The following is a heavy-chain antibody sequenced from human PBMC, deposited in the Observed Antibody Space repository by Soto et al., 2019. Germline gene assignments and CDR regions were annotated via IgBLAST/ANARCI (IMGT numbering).Heavy chain of an antibody. J-gene: IGHJ4*02. D-gene: IGHD2-21*01. CDR1: GGSISSGGYY. CDR3: TRGGDAYKNGH. V-gene: IGHV4-61*08. Sequence: SETLSLTCTVSGGSISSGGYYWSWIRQHPGKGLEWIGYIYYTGSTVYNPSFKSRVTISVDTSKNQFSLKLNSVTAADTAVYYCTRGGDAYKNGHWGQGTLVTVSS. CDR2: IYYTGST.